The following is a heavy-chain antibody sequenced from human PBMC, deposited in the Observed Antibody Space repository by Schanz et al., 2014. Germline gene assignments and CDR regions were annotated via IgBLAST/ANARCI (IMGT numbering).Heavy chain of an antibody. D-gene: IGHD2-2*01. CDR3: ARAARRTRVVPLYFDY. CDR2: INQSGTT. V-gene: IGHV4-34*02. J-gene: IGHJ4*02. CDR1: GGSFSSNY. Sequence: QVQLQQWGAGLLKPSETLSLTCAVYGGSFSSNYWSWIRQPPGKGLEWIGEINQSGTTNYNPSLKSRVTISVDPSKSQFSLKLRSVTAADTAVYYCARAARRTRVVPLYFDYWGQGTLVTVSS.